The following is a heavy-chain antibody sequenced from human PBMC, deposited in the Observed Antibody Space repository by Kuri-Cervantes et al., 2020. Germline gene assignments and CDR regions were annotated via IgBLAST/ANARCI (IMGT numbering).Heavy chain of an antibody. Sequence: SETLSLSCTVSGGSLSSYYWSWIRQPPGKGLEWIGYIYYSGSTNYNPSLKSRITISVDTSKNQFSLRLSSVTAADAAVYYCARLGPIPSRIDYWGQGTLVTVSS. D-gene: IGHD2-2*02. V-gene: IGHV4-59*01. CDR2: IYYSGST. CDR1: GGSLSSYY. J-gene: IGHJ4*02. CDR3: ARLGPIPSRIDY.